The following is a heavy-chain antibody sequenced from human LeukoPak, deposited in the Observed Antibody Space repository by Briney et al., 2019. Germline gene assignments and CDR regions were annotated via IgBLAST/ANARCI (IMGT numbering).Heavy chain of an antibody. D-gene: IGHD6-13*01. CDR1: GGSITSYY. Sequence: SETLSLTCTVSGGSITSYYWSWIRQPPGKGLEWIGYIYYSGSTKYNPSLTSRVTISVDTSKNQFSLKLSSVTAADTAVYYCARLTPSDSSSWYWYFGLWGRGTLVTVSS. V-gene: IGHV4-59*08. CDR3: ARLTPSDSSSWYWYFGL. J-gene: IGHJ2*01. CDR2: IYYSGST.